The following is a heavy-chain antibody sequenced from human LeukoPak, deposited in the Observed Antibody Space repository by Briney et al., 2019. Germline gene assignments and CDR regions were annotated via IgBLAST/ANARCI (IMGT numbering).Heavy chain of an antibody. CDR1: GFTFVGYA. V-gene: IGHV3-23*01. D-gene: IGHD1-26*01. CDR2: INGNGDGT. CDR3: AKDRPNGSDH. Sequence: GGSLRLSCADSGFTFVGYAMSWVRQAPGGGLEWISGINGNGDGTYYADSVKGRFTISRDNSQNTVYLQMNSVGAEDTAVYYCAKDRPNGSDHWGQGTLVTVSS. J-gene: IGHJ5*02.